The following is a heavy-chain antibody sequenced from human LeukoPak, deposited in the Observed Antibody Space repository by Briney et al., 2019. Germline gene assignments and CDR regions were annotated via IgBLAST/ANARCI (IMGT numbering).Heavy chain of an antibody. Sequence: PSETLSLTCTVSGGSISSSSYYWGWIRQPPGKGLEWIGSIYYSGSTYYNPSLKSRVTISVDTSKNQFSLKLSSVTAADTAVYYCARGTNSGYDFPPDFDYWGQGTLVTVSS. J-gene: IGHJ4*02. CDR3: ARGTNSGYDFPPDFDY. D-gene: IGHD5-12*01. CDR2: IYYSGST. CDR1: GGSISSSSYY. V-gene: IGHV4-39*01.